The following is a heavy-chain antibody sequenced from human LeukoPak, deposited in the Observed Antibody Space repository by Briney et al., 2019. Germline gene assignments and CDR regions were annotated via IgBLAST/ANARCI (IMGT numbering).Heavy chain of an antibody. CDR3: ASRKLRYFDWLLSFAFDI. V-gene: IGHV3-23*01. D-gene: IGHD3-9*01. J-gene: IGHJ3*02. CDR2: ISGSGGST. Sequence: PGESLRLSCTGSGFMFNAYWMSWVRKAPGKGLEWVSAISGSGGSTYYADSVKGRFTISRDNSKNTLYLQMNSLRAEDTAVYYCASRKLRYFDWLLSFAFDIWGQGTMVTVSS. CDR1: GFMFNAYW.